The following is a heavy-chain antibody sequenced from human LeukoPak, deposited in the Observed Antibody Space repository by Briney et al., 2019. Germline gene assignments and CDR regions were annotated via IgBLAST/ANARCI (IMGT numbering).Heavy chain of an antibody. Sequence: GASVKVSCKVSGYTLTELSMHWVRQAPGKGLEWMGGFDPEDGETIYAQKFQGRVTMTEDTSTDTAYMELSSLRSEDTAVYYCATVCGGDCYFPKYFQHWGQGTLVTVSS. J-gene: IGHJ1*01. CDR2: FDPEDGET. D-gene: IGHD2-21*02. V-gene: IGHV1-24*01. CDR1: GYTLTELS. CDR3: ATVCGGDCYFPKYFQH.